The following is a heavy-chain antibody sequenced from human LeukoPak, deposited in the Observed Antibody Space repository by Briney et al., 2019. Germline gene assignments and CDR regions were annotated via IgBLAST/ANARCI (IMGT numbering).Heavy chain of an antibody. CDR3: ARVEGYCSSTSCRKDFDY. D-gene: IGHD2-2*01. V-gene: IGHV1-2*02. CDR1: GYTFTDYF. Sequence: ASVKVSCKAFGYTFTDYFMHWVRQAPGQGLEWMGWINPNSGGTNYAQKFQGRVTMTRDTSISTAYMELSSLGSDDTAVYYCARVEGYCSSTSCRKDFDYWGQGTLVTVSS. J-gene: IGHJ4*02. CDR2: INPNSGGT.